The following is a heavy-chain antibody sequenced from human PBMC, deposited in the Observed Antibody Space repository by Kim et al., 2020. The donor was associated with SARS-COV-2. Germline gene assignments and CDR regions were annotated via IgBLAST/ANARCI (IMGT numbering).Heavy chain of an antibody. J-gene: IGHJ4*02. Sequence: SETLSLTCSVSGVSISSYYWSWIRQPPGKGLEWIGYIYYSGSANYNPSLRSRVTISVDTSKNQFSLKLSSVTAADTAVYYCAGTVRGAKFDYWGRGALVT. D-gene: IGHD3-10*01. CDR2: IYYSGSA. CDR3: AGTVRGAKFDY. V-gene: IGHV4-59*08. CDR1: GVSISSYY.